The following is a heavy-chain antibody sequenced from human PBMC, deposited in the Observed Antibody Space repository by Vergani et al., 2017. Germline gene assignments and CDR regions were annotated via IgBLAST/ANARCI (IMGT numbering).Heavy chain of an antibody. Sequence: QVQLQESGPGLVKPSQTLYLTCTVPGGPISSGSYYWSGIRQPAGKGLEWIGRIYTSGSTNYNPSLKSRDTISVDTSKNQFSLKLSTVTAADTAVYYCARDSSGWYRYWGQGTLVTVSS. CDR1: GGPISSGSYY. CDR2: IYTSGST. D-gene: IGHD6-19*01. J-gene: IGHJ4*02. CDR3: ARDSSGWYRY. V-gene: IGHV4-61*02.